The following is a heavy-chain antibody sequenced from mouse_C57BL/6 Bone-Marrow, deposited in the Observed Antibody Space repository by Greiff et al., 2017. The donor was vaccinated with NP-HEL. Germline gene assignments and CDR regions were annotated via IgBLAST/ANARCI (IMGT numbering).Heavy chain of an antibody. J-gene: IGHJ4*01. CDR1: GYAFSSYW. V-gene: IGHV1-80*01. Sequence: QVQLQQSGAELVKPGASVKISCKASGYAFSSYWMNWVKQRPGTGLEWIGQIYPGDGDTKYNGKFKGKATLTADKSSRTAYMQVSSLTSVDSAGYFCARGDYGSSEFGYGVDYWGQGTSVTVSS. CDR2: IYPGDGDT. CDR3: ARGDYGSSEFGYGVDY. D-gene: IGHD1-1*01.